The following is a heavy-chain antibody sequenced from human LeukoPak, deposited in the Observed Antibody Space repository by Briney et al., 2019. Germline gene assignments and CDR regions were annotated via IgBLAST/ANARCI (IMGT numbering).Heavy chain of an antibody. D-gene: IGHD1-26*01. V-gene: IGHV5-51*01. J-gene: IGHJ4*02. CDR2: IYPGDSNT. CDR3: ARHLGPEATGYFDY. CDR1: GYSFTNYW. Sequence: GESLKISCKGSGYSFTNYWIGWVRQMPGKGLEWMGIIYPGDSNTRYSPSFQGQVTISADKSISTAYLQWSSLKASDTAIYYCARHLGPEATGYFDYWGQGTLVTVSS.